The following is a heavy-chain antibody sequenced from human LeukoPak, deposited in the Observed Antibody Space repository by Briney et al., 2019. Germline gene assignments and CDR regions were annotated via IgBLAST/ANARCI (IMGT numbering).Heavy chain of an antibody. CDR1: GFTFDDYA. Sequence: PGGSLRLSCAASGFTFDDYAMHWVRQAPGKGLEWVSGISWNSGSIVYADSVKGGFTISRDNAKNSLYLQMNSLRAEDMALYYCAKGNYGGNQEYFQHWGQGTLVTVSS. J-gene: IGHJ1*01. CDR3: AKGNYGGNQEYFQH. D-gene: IGHD4-23*01. V-gene: IGHV3-9*03. CDR2: ISWNSGSI.